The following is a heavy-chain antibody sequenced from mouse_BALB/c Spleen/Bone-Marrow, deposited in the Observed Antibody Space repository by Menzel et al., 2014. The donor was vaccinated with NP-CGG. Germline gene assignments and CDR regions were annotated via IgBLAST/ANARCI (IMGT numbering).Heavy chain of an antibody. CDR2: IDPENGDT. D-gene: IGHD2-14*01. V-gene: IGHV14-4*02. CDR1: GFNIKDYY. CDR3: NTRDCRYEGYAMDC. J-gene: IGHJ4*01. Sequence: EVKLVESGAELVRSGASVKLSCTASGFNIKDYYMHWVKQRPEQGLEWIGWIDPENGDTEYAPMFQGKASMTADTSSNTAYLQLSSLTCEDTAVYYCNTRDCRYEGYAMDCWGQGTSVTVSS.